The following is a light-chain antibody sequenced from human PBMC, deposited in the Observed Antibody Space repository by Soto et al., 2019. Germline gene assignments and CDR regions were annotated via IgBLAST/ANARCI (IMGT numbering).Light chain of an antibody. CDR3: QQANSFPIT. CDR1: QDILSW. Sequence: DIQMTQSPSSVSASVGDRVTITCRASQDILSWLAWYQQKPGEAPRLLSYASSNLQSGVPSRFSGSGSGTDFTLTISSLQPEDFATYYCQQANSFPITFGPGTRVDIK. V-gene: IGKV1-12*01. J-gene: IGKJ3*01. CDR2: ASS.